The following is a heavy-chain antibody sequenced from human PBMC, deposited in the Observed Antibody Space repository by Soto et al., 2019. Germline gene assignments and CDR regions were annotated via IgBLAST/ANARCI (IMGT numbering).Heavy chain of an antibody. CDR3: ASHRSRFCSGGSCYLAQFAFDI. CDR2: IYPGDSDT. CDR1: GYSFTSYW. Sequence: PGESLKISCKGSGYSFTSYWIGWVRQMPGKGLEWMGIIYPGDSDTRYSPSFQGQVTISADKSISTAYLQWSSLKASDTAMYYCASHRSRFCSGGSCYLAQFAFDIWGQGTMVTVSS. V-gene: IGHV5-51*01. J-gene: IGHJ3*02. D-gene: IGHD2-15*01.